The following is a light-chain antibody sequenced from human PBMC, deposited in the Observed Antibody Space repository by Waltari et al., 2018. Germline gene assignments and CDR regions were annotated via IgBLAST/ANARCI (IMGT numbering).Light chain of an antibody. J-gene: IGLJ2*01. CDR1: RHDVGNYDL. CDR2: EVT. CDR3: CSYSGDLSFGVV. V-gene: IGLV2-23*02. Sequence: QSALTQPASVSGSLGPSITISCTGTRHDVGNYDLVSWYQQHPGKAPKLIIYEVTKRPSGFSNRFSGSKSGNTASLTISGLHTEDEGDYYCCSYSGDLSFGVVFGGGTKLTVL.